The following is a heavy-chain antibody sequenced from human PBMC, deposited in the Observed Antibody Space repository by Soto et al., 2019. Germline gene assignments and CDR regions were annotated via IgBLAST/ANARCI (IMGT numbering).Heavy chain of an antibody. CDR3: AKTNSYYYISSGYDSAFES. D-gene: IGHD3-22*01. CDR2: ITGSGDTT. V-gene: IGHV3-23*01. J-gene: IGHJ4*02. Sequence: EVQLLESGGGLVQPGGSLRLSCEASGFTFHAYAMSWVRLSPGKGLEWVSAITGSGDTTYYADSVKGRFTISRDNSKKTLYVHMSSLRPEDTAIYYCAKTNSYYYISSGYDSAFESWGQGTRVTVSS. CDR1: GFTFHAYA.